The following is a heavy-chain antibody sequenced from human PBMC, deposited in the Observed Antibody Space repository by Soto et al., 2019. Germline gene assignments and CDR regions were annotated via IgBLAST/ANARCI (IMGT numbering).Heavy chain of an antibody. D-gene: IGHD3-3*01. J-gene: IGHJ4*02. Sequence: SEKLSLTCTVSGGSISPYYWGWIRQTPGKGPEWVGYVYYTGTTRYNPSLQSRVTISLDTSKRQFSLNLSFVHAADAAVYYCARVSARNTAFGVVISAFDYRGQ. V-gene: IGHV4-59*01. CDR3: ARVSARNTAFGVVISAFDY. CDR1: GGSISPYY. CDR2: VYYTGTT.